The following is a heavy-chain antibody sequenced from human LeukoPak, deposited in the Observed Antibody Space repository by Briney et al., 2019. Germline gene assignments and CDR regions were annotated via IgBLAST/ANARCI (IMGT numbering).Heavy chain of an antibody. J-gene: IGHJ3*02. Sequence: SGPTLVKPTQTLTLTGTFSGFSLSTSGVGVGWIRQPPGKALAWLALIYWDDDKRYSPSLKSRLTITKDTSKNQVVLTMTNMDPVDTATYYCAHRLVGKRAFDIWGQGTMVTVSS. CDR3: AHRLVGKRAFDI. CDR2: IYWDDDK. CDR1: GFSLSTSGVG. D-gene: IGHD2-15*01. V-gene: IGHV2-5*02.